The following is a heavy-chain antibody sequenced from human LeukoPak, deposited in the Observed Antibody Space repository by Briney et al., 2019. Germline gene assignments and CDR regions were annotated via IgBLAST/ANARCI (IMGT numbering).Heavy chain of an antibody. V-gene: IGHV3-48*01. D-gene: IGHD3-10*01. Sequence: PGGSLRRSGAASGFTCSSYSMNWVRQAPGKGLEWVSYISSSSSTIYYADSVKGRFTISRDNAKNSLYLQMNSLRAEDTAVYYCARDLWFGELLFPDYYFDYWGQGTLVTVSS. CDR2: ISSSSSTI. J-gene: IGHJ4*02. CDR1: GFTCSSYS. CDR3: ARDLWFGELLFPDYYFDY.